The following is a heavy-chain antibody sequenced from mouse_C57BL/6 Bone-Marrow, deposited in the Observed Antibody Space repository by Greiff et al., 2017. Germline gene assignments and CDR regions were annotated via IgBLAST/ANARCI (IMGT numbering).Heavy chain of an antibody. CDR2: INPSSGYT. J-gene: IGHJ2*01. D-gene: IGHD1-1*01. CDR1: GYTFTSYT. Sequence: QVQLQQSGAELARPGASVKMSCKASGYTFTSYTMHWVKQRPGQGLEWIGYINPSSGYTKYNQKFKDKATLTADKSSSTAYMQLSSLTSEDSAVYYCARPIFITTVVNYFDDWGQGTTLTVSS. V-gene: IGHV1-4*01. CDR3: ARPIFITTVVNYFDD.